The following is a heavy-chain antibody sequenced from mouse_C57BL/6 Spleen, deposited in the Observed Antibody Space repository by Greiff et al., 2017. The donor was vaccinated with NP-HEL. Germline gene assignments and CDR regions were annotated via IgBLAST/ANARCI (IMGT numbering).Heavy chain of an antibody. CDR1: GYTFTGYW. V-gene: IGHV1-9*01. CDR2: ILPGSGST. D-gene: IGHD1-1*01. Sequence: VQLQQSGAELMKPGASVKLSCTATGYTFTGYWIEWVKQTPGHGLEWIGEILPGSGSTNYTEKFKGKATFTADTSSNTAYMQLSSLPTEDAAIYYCARGSDSGSPPGYFEVWGTGTTVTVSS. CDR3: ARGSDSGSPPGYFEV. J-gene: IGHJ1*03.